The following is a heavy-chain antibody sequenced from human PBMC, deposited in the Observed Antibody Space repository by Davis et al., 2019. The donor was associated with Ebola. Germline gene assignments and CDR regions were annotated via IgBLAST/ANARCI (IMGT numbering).Heavy chain of an antibody. V-gene: IGHV3-43*01. CDR1: GYTFDDYN. D-gene: IGHD2-21*01. CDR2: VSWDGHTT. J-gene: IGHJ4*02. Sequence: GESLKISCEASGYTFDDYNMYWVRQAPGKGLEWVSLVSWDGHTTYYADSVKGRFIISRDNSKNSLYLQMNSLRTEDTALYYCAKDLAYGLDYWGQGTLVTVSS. CDR3: AKDLAYGLDY.